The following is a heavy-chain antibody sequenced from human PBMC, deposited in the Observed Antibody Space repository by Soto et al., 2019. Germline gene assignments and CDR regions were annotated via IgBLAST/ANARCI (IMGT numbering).Heavy chain of an antibody. V-gene: IGHV3-23*01. CDR1: GFTFYSYG. D-gene: IGHD3-10*01. Sequence: GGSLRLSCAASGFTFYSYGMNWVRQAPGKGLEWVSGISGSHNTTYYADSVKGQFVIYRDNSKNTMYLQMNSLITEDTVLYYCAKDATYYYGSGSFDYWGQGTLVTISS. CDR3: AKDATYYYGSGSFDY. J-gene: IGHJ4*02. CDR2: ISGSHNTT.